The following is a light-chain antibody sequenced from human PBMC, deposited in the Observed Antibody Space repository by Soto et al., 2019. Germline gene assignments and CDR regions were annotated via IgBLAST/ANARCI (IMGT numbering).Light chain of an antibody. Sequence: DVQMTQSPSSLSAFVGDRVTITCRASQGIAPYLSWFQQKPGKVPKLLIYATSTLQSAVPSRFSGSGSGTDFTLTISSLQTEDVGTYYCQKYNSAPLTFGGGTKVEIK. CDR3: QKYNSAPLT. CDR1: QGIAPY. J-gene: IGKJ4*01. CDR2: ATS. V-gene: IGKV1-27*01.